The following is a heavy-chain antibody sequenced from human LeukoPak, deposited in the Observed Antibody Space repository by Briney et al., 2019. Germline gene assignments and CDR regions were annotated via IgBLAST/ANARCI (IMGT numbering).Heavy chain of an antibody. D-gene: IGHD2-15*01. J-gene: IGHJ5*02. CDR2: IYYTGTT. Sequence: SETLSLTCTVTGDSITRTSYNWGWIRQPPGKGLEWIGSIYYTGTTYYNPSLRSRLSMSVDTSKNQFFLRLKSVTAADTAIYYCARPGSPYDPWGQGTLVTVSS. CDR1: GDSITRTSYN. V-gene: IGHV4-39*01. CDR3: ARPGSPYDP.